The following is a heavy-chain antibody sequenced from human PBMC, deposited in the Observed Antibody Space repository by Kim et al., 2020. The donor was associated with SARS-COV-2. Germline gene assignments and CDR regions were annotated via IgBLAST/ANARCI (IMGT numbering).Heavy chain of an antibody. V-gene: IGHV5-10-1*01. CDR2: IDPIDSYT. J-gene: IGHJ4*02. D-gene: IGHD2-15*01. Sequence: GESLKISCEGSGYTFTDYWIIWVRQMPGRGLELMGRIDPIDSYTNYRPSFEGHVTISVDTSLSAAYLRWNTLEASDTAMYYCAMTGPVGLAPSYFWGQGT. CDR3: AMTGPVGLAPSYF. CDR1: GYTFTDYW.